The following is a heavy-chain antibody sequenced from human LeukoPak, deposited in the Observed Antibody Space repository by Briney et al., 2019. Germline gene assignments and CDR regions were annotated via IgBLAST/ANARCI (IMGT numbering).Heavy chain of an antibody. CDR2: ISGYNGNT. D-gene: IGHD2-2*01. Sequence: ASVTVSCKASGYTFTSYGISWVRQAPGQGLEWMGWISGYNGNTHYAQNLQGRVTVTTDTSTSTAYMELRSLRSDDTAVYYCASESTYYYYMDVWGKGTTVTVSS. CDR1: GYTFTSYG. V-gene: IGHV1-18*01. J-gene: IGHJ6*03. CDR3: ASESTYYYYMDV.